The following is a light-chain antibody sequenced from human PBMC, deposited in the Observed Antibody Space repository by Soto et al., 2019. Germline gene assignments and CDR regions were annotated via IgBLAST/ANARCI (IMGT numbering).Light chain of an antibody. CDR2: GAS. Sequence: DIQLTQSPSFLSASVGDRVTITCRASQDISYYLAWYQQKPGKAPKLLIFGASTLQSGVPSRFSGSGSRTEFTLTISGLQPEDFATYYCQQLNSYSIFTFGPGTKVDI. V-gene: IGKV1-9*01. CDR1: QDISYY. J-gene: IGKJ3*01. CDR3: QQLNSYSIFT.